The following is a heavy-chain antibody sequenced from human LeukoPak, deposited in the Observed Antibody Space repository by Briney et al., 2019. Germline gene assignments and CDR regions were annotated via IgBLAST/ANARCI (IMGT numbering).Heavy chain of an antibody. V-gene: IGHV4-59*08. CDR1: GGSISGYY. D-gene: IGHD3-22*01. CDR3: AKVSDRDSSGYYWGFEY. Sequence: PSETLSLTCTVSGGSISGYYWSWIRQPPGKGLECIGYIYYSGSTNYNPSLKSRVTISVDTSRNQFSVKLTSVTAADTAVYYCAKVSDRDSSGYYWGFEYWGQGTLVTVSS. CDR2: IYYSGST. J-gene: IGHJ4*02.